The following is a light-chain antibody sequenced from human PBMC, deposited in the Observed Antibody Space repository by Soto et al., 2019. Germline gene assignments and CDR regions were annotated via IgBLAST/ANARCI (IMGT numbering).Light chain of an antibody. Sequence: GLTQYKGTLSLSPGERATLSCRASQSVSSNLAWYQQKPGQAPRLLIFDASNRATGIPVRFSGSGSGTDFTLTISSLQPEDFAVYYCHQRSNWPPTFGGGTNVDIK. J-gene: IGKJ4*01. V-gene: IGKV3-11*01. CDR2: DAS. CDR1: QSVSSN. CDR3: HQRSNWPPT.